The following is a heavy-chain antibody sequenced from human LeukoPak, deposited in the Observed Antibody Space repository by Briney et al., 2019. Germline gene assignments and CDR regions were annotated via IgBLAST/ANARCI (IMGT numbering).Heavy chain of an antibody. D-gene: IGHD3-10*01. J-gene: IGHJ6*04. Sequence: ASVKVSCKASGYTFASYYMHWVGQAPGQGLEWMGIINPSGGSTSYAQKFQGRVTMTRDTSTSTVYMELSSLRSEDTAVYYCARVRAYYYGSGRYGMDVWGKGTTVTVSS. CDR1: GYTFASYY. V-gene: IGHV1-46*01. CDR2: INPSGGST. CDR3: ARVRAYYYGSGRYGMDV.